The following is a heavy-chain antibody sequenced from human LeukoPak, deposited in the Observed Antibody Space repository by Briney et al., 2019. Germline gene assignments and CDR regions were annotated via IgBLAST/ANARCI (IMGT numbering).Heavy chain of an antibody. CDR3: ARGAMTTTSTFDY. D-gene: IGHD5-24*01. J-gene: IGHJ4*02. Sequence: PSETLSLTCTVSGGSISSYYWSWIRQPPGKGLEWIGYIYDSGSTNYNPSLKSRVTISVDTSKNQFSLKLSSVTAADTAVYYCARGAMTTTSTFDYWGQGTLVTVSS. CDR2: IYDSGST. V-gene: IGHV4-59*01. CDR1: GGSISSYY.